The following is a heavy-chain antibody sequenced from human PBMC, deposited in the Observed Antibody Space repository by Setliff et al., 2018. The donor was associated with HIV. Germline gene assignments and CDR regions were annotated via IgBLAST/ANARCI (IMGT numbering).Heavy chain of an antibody. V-gene: IGHV3-49*04. Sequence: GSLRLSCTASGFTFGEYAMSWVRQAPGKGLEWVGFIRSKAYGVTTEYAASVKGRFTISRDDSKGVAYLQMNRLKTEDTAVYYCTRDRPDYDFWSGYTFDFWGRGTLVTVSS. CDR3: TRDRPDYDFWSGYTFDF. CDR2: IRSKAYGVTT. CDR1: GFTFGEYA. D-gene: IGHD3-3*01. J-gene: IGHJ4*02.